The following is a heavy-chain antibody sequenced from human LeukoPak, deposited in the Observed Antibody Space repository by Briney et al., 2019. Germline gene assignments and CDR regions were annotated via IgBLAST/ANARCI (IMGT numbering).Heavy chain of an antibody. CDR3: ARVGCSGGSCLLDY. V-gene: IGHV4-59*01. CDR2: IYYSGST. CDR1: GGSISSYY. Sequence: SETLSLTCTVSGGSISSYYWSWIRQPPGKGLEWIGYIYYSGSTNYNPSLKSRVTISVDTSKYQFSLKLSSVTAADTAVYYCARVGCSGGSCLLDYWGQGTLVTVSS. D-gene: IGHD2-15*01. J-gene: IGHJ4*02.